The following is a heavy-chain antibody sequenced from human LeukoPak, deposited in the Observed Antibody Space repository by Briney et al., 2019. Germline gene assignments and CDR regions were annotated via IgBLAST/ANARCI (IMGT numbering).Heavy chain of an antibody. CDR1: GFTFSSYA. CDR2: TSYDGRND. Sequence: GRSLRLSCAASGFTFSSYAIHWVRQAPGKGLEWVAVTSYDGRNDYYGDSVKGRFTVFRDNSKSTVFAQINSLRADDTAVYYCARAGGDCITTSYFGHAFDLWGQGTLVTVSP. V-gene: IGHV3-30*04. J-gene: IGHJ3*01. CDR3: ARAGGDCITTSYFGHAFDL. D-gene: IGHD2-2*01.